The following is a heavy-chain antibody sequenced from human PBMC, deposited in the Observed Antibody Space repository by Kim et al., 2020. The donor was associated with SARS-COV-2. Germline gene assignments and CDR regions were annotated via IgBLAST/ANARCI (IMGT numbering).Heavy chain of an antibody. CDR1: GFTFSDYY. CDR2: ISSSSSYT. J-gene: IGHJ4*02. V-gene: IGHV3-11*06. CDR3: ARDRNWEVEMWRTRVSRCFDY. D-gene: IGHD1-1*01. Sequence: GGSLRLSCAASGFTFSDYYMSWIRQAPGKGLEWVSYISSSSSYTNYADSVKGRFTISRDNAKNSLYLQMNSLRAEDTAVYYCARDRNWEVEMWRTRVSRCFDYWGQGTLVTVSS.